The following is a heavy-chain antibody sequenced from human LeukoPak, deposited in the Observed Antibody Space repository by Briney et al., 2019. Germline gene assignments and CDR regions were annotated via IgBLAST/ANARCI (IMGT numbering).Heavy chain of an antibody. CDR2: INPSGST. J-gene: IGHJ6*03. CDR3: ARGRQEISMILVVMTSVSYYLDV. Sequence: PSETLSLTCAVYGGSFSGYYWTWIRQSPGKGLEWIGEINPSGSTYYNPSLKSRPTISRDTSKNQFSLRLSSVTAADTAVYYCARGRQEISMILVVMTSVSYYLDVWGKGTTVTVS. V-gene: IGHV4-34*01. D-gene: IGHD3-22*01. CDR1: GGSFSGYY.